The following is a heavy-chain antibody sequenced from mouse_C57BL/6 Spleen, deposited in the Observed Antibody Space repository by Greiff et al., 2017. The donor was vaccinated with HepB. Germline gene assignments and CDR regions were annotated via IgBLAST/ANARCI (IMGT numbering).Heavy chain of an antibody. D-gene: IGHD2-5*01. CDR1: GYTFTSYW. CDR2: IYPGSGST. CDR3: ASGGSNYDYAMDY. V-gene: IGHV1-55*01. Sequence: VQLKQPGAELVKPGASVKMSCKASGYTFTSYWITWVKQRPGQGLEWIGDIYPGSGSTNYNEKFKSKATLTVDTSSSTAYMQLSSLTSEDSAVYYCASGGSNYDYAMDYWGQGTSVTVSS. J-gene: IGHJ4*01.